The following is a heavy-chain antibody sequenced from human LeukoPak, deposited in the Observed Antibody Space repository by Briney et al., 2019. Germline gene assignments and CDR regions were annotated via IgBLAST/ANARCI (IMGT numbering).Heavy chain of an antibody. J-gene: IGHJ6*02. V-gene: IGHV3-21*01. CDR3: ARESYYYDSSGPHYYGMDV. CDR2: ISSSSSYI. CDR1: GFTFSSYS. Sequence: GGSLRLSCAASGFTFSSYSMNWVRQAPGKGLEWVSSISSSSSYIYYADSVKGRFTISRDNAKNSLYLQMNSLRAEDTAVYYCARESYYYDSSGPHYYGMDVWGQGPRSPSP. D-gene: IGHD3-22*01.